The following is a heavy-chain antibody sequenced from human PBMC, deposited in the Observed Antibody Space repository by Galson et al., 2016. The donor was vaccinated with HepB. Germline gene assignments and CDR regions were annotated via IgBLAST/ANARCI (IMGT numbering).Heavy chain of an antibody. CDR2: INTNAGNP. V-gene: IGHV7-4-1*02. Sequence: SVKVSCKASGYTFTNYALNWVRQAPGQELEWMGWINTNAGNPTYAQGFTGRFVFSLDTSVSTAYLQISSLKAEDTAMYYCARGRGSVAVAGTITLYYFDYWGQGTLVTVSS. CDR1: GYTFTNYA. D-gene: IGHD6-19*01. CDR3: ARGRGSVAVAGTITLYYFDY. J-gene: IGHJ4*02.